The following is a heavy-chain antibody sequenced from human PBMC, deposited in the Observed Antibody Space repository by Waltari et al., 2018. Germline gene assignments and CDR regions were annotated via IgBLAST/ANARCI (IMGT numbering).Heavy chain of an antibody. CDR1: GGSFSGYY. J-gene: IGHJ6*02. CDR2: INHSGST. V-gene: IGHV4-34*01. CDR3: AGGGGYYGSGSYHPPTPSGMDV. Sequence: QVQLQQWGAGLLKPSETLSLTCAVYGGSFSGYYWSWIRQPPKKGLEWIGEINHSGSTNYNPSRKGRVTVSVDTAKNQFSRKLGSVTAADTAVYYGAGGGGYYGSGSYHPPTPSGMDVWGQGTTVTVSS. D-gene: IGHD3-10*01.